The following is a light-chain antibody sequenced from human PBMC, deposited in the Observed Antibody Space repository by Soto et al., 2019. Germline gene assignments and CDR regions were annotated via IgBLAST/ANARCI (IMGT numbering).Light chain of an antibody. V-gene: IGKV3-20*01. J-gene: IGKJ1*01. CDR3: QQYGSSPTE. Sequence: EIVLAQSPGTLSLSPGEIATLSCRASQSVSSSYLAWYQQKPGQAPRLLIYGASSRATGIPDRFSGSGSGTDFTLTISRLEPEDFAVYYCQQYGSSPTEFGQGTKVDI. CDR2: GAS. CDR1: QSVSSSY.